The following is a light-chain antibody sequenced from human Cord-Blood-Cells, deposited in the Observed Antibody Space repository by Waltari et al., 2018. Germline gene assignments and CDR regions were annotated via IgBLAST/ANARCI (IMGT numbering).Light chain of an antibody. CDR1: SSYVGGYQH. CDR3: SSYTSSSTLV. CDR2: DVL. Sequence: QSALTPPAPVSGSPGKSITISCPRTSSYVGGYQHVPWYQQHPGKAPKLMIYDVLNRPSGVSKRFSGSKSGNTASLTISGLQAEDEADYYCSSYTSSSTLVFGGGTKLTVL. J-gene: IGLJ3*02. V-gene: IGLV2-14*01.